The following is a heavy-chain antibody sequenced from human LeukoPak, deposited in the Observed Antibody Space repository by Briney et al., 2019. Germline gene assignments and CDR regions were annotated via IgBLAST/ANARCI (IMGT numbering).Heavy chain of an antibody. CDR3: ASGNGYSYGSDY. CDR2: IYHSGST. J-gene: IGHJ4*02. D-gene: IGHD5-18*01. CDR1: GGSISGGGYS. Sequence: SETLSLTCAVSGGSISGGGYSWSWIRQPPGKGLEWIGYIYHSGSTYYNPSLKSRVTISVDRSKNQFSLKLSSVTAADTAVYYCASGNGYSYGSDYWGQGTLVTVSS. V-gene: IGHV4-30-2*01.